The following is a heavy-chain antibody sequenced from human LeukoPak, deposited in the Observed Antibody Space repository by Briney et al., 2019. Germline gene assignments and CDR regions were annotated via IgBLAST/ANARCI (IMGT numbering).Heavy chain of an antibody. V-gene: IGHV4-4*02. CDR1: GGSISSSNW. Sequence: SGTLSLTCAVSGGSISSSNWWSWVRQPPGKGLEWIGEIYHSGSTNYNPSLKSRVTISVDTSKNQFSLKLSSVTAADTAVYYCARHVSPTMVRDSYEVDYWGQGTLVTASS. J-gene: IGHJ4*02. CDR3: ARHVSPTMVRDSYEVDY. D-gene: IGHD3-10*01. CDR2: IYHSGST.